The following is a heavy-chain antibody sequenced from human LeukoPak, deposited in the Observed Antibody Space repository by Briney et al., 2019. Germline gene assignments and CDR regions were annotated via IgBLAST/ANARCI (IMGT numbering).Heavy chain of an antibody. D-gene: IGHD4-11*01. CDR2: INHSGST. J-gene: IGHJ5*01. V-gene: IGHV4-34*01. CDR1: GGSSSVYY. CDR3: ATGRGLQHNRGWFNS. Sequence: PSETLSLTCAVSGGSSSVYYWSCIRQPPEKGLEWIGEINHSGSTNYNPSLKSRVTISVDTSKNQFSLKLSSVTAADTAVYYCATGRGLQHNRGWFNSWGQGTLVTVSS.